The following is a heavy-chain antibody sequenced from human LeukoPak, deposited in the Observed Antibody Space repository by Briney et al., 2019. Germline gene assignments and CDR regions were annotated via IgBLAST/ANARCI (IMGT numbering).Heavy chain of an antibody. CDR2: INHSGST. J-gene: IGHJ3*02. CDR1: GGSFSGYS. Sequence: MSSETLSLTCAVHGGSFSGYSWNWIRQSPGKGLEWIGEINHSGSTNYNPSLKSRVTISVDTSKNQFSLKLSSVTAADTAVYYCARSDPDAFDIWGQGTMVTVSS. V-gene: IGHV4-34*01. CDR3: ARSDPDAFDI.